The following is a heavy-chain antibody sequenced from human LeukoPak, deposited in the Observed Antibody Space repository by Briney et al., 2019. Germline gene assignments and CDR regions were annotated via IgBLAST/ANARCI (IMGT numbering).Heavy chain of an antibody. Sequence: SQTLSLTCTVSGGSISGGGYYWSWIRQPAGKGLEWIERIYTSGSTDYNPSLESRVTISLETSKNQFSLNLSSVTAADTAVYFCARDQQLAYCGGDCYPANWGQGTLVTVSS. CDR2: IYTSGST. D-gene: IGHD2-21*02. J-gene: IGHJ4*02. CDR3: ARDQQLAYCGGDCYPAN. V-gene: IGHV4-61*02. CDR1: GGSISGGGYY.